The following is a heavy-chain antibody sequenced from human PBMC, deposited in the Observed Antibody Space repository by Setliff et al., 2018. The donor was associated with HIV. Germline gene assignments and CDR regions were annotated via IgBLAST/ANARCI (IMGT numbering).Heavy chain of an antibody. Sequence: GSLRLSCAASGFTFSDHYMDWVRQAPGKGLEWVSVMNNDGTTYYAESVKGRFTVSRDNSINILYLHMNSLIAEDTAVYYCAKGVKWLAPWGQGTLVTVSS. V-gene: IGHV3-53*01. CDR1: GFTFSDHY. CDR2: MNNDGTT. J-gene: IGHJ5*02. CDR3: AKGVKWLAP. D-gene: IGHD3-10*01.